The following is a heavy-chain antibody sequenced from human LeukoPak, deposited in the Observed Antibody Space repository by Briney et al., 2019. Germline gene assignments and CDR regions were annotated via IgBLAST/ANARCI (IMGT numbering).Heavy chain of an antibody. CDR1: GFTFSSFG. V-gene: IGHV3-23*01. CDR2: ISSTGGTA. D-gene: IGHD2-15*01. Sequence: GGSLRLSCAASGFTFSSFGMSWVRQAPGKGLEWVSAISSTGGTAYYADPSKGQLTISRANSKNTLYLQMNSLRAEDTAIYYCAKNGDRGAYCSGGSCYPYYYYNMDVWGEGTTVTISS. CDR3: AKNGDRGAYCSGGSCYPYYYYNMDV. J-gene: IGHJ6*03.